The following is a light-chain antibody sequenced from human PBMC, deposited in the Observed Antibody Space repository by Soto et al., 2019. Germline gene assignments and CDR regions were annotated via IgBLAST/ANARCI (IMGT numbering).Light chain of an antibody. CDR2: EVN. Sequence: QSALTQPPSASGSPGQSVTISCTGTSSDVGGYKYVSWYQQHPGKAPKLMIYEVNKRPSGVPDRFSGSKSGNTASLTVSGLQAEAEADYYCSSYAGSNHNWVFGGGTKLTVL. CDR3: SSYAGSNHNWV. J-gene: IGLJ3*02. CDR1: SSDVGGYKY. V-gene: IGLV2-8*01.